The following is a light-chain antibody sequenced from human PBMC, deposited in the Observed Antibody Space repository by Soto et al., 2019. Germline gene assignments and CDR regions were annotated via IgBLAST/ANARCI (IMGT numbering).Light chain of an antibody. V-gene: IGKV3-20*01. CDR1: QSVSRNY. CDR3: QQYDTSRS. J-gene: IGKJ1*01. CDR2: GAS. Sequence: ESVLTQSPGTLSLSPGERATLSCRASQSVSRNYLAWYQQKPGQAPRLLIYGASSRATGISDRFSGSGSGTDFTLTISRLEPEDLAVYYCQQYDTSRSFGQGTKVEIK.